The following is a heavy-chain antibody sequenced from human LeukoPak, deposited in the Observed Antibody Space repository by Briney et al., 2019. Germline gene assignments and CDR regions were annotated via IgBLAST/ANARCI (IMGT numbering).Heavy chain of an antibody. Sequence: SGTLSLTCAVSGYSISSGYYWGWSRPRPGKGRERMGRIYHSGSAYYNPSLKRRVTISVEKSKKQFSRKLSSVTAADTAVYYCARGPRISYYDILPGFPYYMDVWGKGTTVTVSS. J-gene: IGHJ6*03. V-gene: IGHV4-38-2*01. CDR2: IYHSGSA. D-gene: IGHD3-9*01. CDR3: ARGPRISYYDILPGFPYYMDV. CDR1: GYSISSGYY.